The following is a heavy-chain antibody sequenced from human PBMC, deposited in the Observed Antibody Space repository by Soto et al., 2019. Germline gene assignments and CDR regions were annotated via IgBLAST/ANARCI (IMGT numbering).Heavy chain of an antibody. Sequence: EVQVLESGGSLVQPGGSLRLSCAASGFTFSNYAMSWVRQAPGKGLEWISAISGSGGSTYYADSVKGRFTISRDNTKNTIYLQMNSLRAEDTAVYYCAKGSGSYYVIVYWGQGTLVTVSS. J-gene: IGHJ4*02. CDR3: AKGSGSYYVIVY. CDR1: GFTFSNYA. CDR2: ISGSGGST. D-gene: IGHD1-26*01. V-gene: IGHV3-23*01.